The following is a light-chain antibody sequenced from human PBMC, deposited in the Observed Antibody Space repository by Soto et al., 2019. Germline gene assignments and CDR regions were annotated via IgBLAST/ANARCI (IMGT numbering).Light chain of an antibody. J-gene: IGKJ1*01. V-gene: IGKV3-20*01. CDR3: QQYDSSPWT. Sequence: EIVLTQSPGTLSLSPGERATLSCRASQSVSSNYSAWYQQKPGQAPRLLIYGASSRATGIPDRFSGSGSGTDFTLTISRLEPEDFAVYYCQQYDSSPWTFGQGTKVEIK. CDR2: GAS. CDR1: QSVSSNY.